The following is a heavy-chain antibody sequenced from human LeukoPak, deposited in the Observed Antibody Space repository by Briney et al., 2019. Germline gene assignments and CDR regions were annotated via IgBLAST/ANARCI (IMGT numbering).Heavy chain of an antibody. J-gene: IGHJ5*02. CDR2: IYTSGST. CDR1: GGSISHSY. V-gene: IGHV4-4*07. CDR3: ARVVPTAMGWFDH. Sequence: PSETLSLTCTVSGGSISHSYWTWIRQPAGKGLEWIGRIYTSGSTNYSPSLKSRVTISIDESKNQFSLKLSSVTAADTAVYYCARVVPTAMGWFDHWDQGTLVTVSS. D-gene: IGHD2-2*01.